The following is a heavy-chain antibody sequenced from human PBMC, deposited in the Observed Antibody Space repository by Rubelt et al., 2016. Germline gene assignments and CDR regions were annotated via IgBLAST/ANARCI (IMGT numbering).Heavy chain of an antibody. Sequence: QVQLQESGPGLVKPSGTLSLTCAVSGGSISSSNWWSWVRQPPGKGLEWIGEIYHSGSTNYNPSLKGRFPISVDTSKNQFSLKLSSGTAADTAVYYCATLAPKDYYDSSGYGYWGQGTLVTVSS. J-gene: IGHJ4*02. CDR3: ATLAPKDYYDSSGYGY. D-gene: IGHD3-22*01. CDR2: IYHSGST. V-gene: IGHV4-4*02. CDR1: GGSISSSNW.